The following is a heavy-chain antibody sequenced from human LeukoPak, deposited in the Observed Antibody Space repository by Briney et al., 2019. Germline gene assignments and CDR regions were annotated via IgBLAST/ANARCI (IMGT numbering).Heavy chain of an antibody. V-gene: IGHV4-38-2*01. CDR1: GYSITSGYY. J-gene: IGHJ4*02. D-gene: IGHD2-21*01. CDR3: ARGDIPDY. CDR2: IFHSGKT. Sequence: SETLSLTCAVSGYSITSGYYWGWIRQSPEKGLEWIGSIFHSGKTYYNLSLKSRVTISVDTSKNRFPLRLTSVTAADTAVYYCARGDIPDYWGQGTLVTVSS.